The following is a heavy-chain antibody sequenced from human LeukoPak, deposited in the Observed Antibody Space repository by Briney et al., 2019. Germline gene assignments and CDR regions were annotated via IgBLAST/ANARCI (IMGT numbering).Heavy chain of an antibody. CDR2: ISSSGRTI. V-gene: IGHV3-48*03. CDR3: AREGISSSDPFDY. Sequence: PGGSLRLSCAASGFTLSNYEMNWVRQAPGKGLEWVSYISSSGRTIYYADSVKGRFTISRDNAKNSLYLQMNSLRAEDTAVYYCAREGISSSDPFDYWGQGTLVIVSS. J-gene: IGHJ4*02. CDR1: GFTLSNYE. D-gene: IGHD2-15*01.